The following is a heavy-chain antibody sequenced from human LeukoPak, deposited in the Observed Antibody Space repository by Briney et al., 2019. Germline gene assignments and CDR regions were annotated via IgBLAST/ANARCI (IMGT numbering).Heavy chain of an antibody. CDR1: GYTFTGYY. Sequence: GASVKVSCKASGYTFTGYYMHWVRQAPGEGLEWMGWINPNSGGTNYAQKFQGGVTMTRDTSISTAYMELSRLRSDDTAVYYCARDEYSSGWYYFDYWGQGTLVTVSS. CDR2: INPNSGGT. V-gene: IGHV1-2*02. D-gene: IGHD6-19*01. CDR3: ARDEYSSGWYYFDY. J-gene: IGHJ4*02.